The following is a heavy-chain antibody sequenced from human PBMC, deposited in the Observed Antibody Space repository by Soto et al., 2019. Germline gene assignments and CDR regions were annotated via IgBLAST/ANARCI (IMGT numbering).Heavy chain of an antibody. CDR2: IGXTASA. J-gene: IGHJ4*02. D-gene: IGHD5-12*01. Sequence: PLETMSFTGPVSRASISSGYYYWSRIRQPPGEGLEWIGYIGXTASAYWNRSLQSRVTISVQTSKNQVSMKLTSLTAADTDIYYCAREMSRYSGGTGEVYGGQGTLVTVSA. V-gene: IGHV4-30-4*01. CDR1: RASISSGYYY. CDR3: AREMSRYSGGTGEVY.